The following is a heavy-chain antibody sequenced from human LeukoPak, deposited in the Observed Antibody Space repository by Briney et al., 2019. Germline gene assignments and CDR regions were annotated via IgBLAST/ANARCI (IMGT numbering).Heavy chain of an antibody. CDR1: GGSISSDGYY. D-gene: IGHD2-15*01. CDR3: ARGGVSQNNWFDP. J-gene: IGHJ5*02. CDR2: IYYSGRT. V-gene: IGHV4-31*03. Sequence: PSETLSLTRTVSGGSISSDGYYWNWIRQHPGEGLEWIGYIYYSGRTYYNPSLKSRVTISVDTSKNQFSLKLSSVTAAGTAVYYCARGGVSQNNWFDPWGQGTLVTVSS.